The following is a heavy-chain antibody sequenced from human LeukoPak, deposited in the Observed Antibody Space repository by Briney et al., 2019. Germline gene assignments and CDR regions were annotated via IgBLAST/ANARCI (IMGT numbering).Heavy chain of an antibody. Sequence: SETLSLTCNVSGVSISTLYGGWIRQPPGKGLSWFGFIYKSGTTNYNPSLKSRVTIDTSKNEFSLKLTSVTAADTAVYFCAREANYYGSGSYFEGTFDYWGQGSLVTVSS. CDR2: IYKSGTT. V-gene: IGHV4-59*11. J-gene: IGHJ4*02. D-gene: IGHD3-10*01. CDR3: AREANYYGSGSYFEGTFDY. CDR1: GVSISTLY.